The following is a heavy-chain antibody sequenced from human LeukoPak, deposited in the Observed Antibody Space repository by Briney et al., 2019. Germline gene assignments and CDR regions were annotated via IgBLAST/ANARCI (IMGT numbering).Heavy chain of an antibody. CDR1: GFTVSNTF. CDR3: ASPGYYDSSSRDV. CDR2: IYSGGRT. J-gene: IGHJ6*02. V-gene: IGHV3-66*01. Sequence: GGSLRLSCAVSGFTVSNTFMRWVRQAPGKGLEWVSVIYSGGRTDYADSLKGRFTISRDISKNTVYLQMNSLRVEDTAVYYCASPGYYDSSSRDVWGQGARVTVSS. D-gene: IGHD3-22*01.